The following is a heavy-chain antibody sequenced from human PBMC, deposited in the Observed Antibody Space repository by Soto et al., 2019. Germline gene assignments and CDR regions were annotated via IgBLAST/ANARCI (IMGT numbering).Heavy chain of an antibody. V-gene: IGHV3-74*01. D-gene: IGHD3-22*01. CDR1: GFTFSNYW. Sequence: PGGSLRLSCAASGFTFSNYWIHWVRQAPGKGLVWVSRVKSDGSITDYADSVKGRFTISRDTANNTLYLQMNSLRAEDTAVYYCARDRGGNYYGGFDYWGQGTLVTVSS. J-gene: IGHJ4*02. CDR2: VKSDGSIT. CDR3: ARDRGGNYYGGFDY.